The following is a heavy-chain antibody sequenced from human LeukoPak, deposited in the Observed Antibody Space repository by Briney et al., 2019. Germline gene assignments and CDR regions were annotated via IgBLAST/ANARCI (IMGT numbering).Heavy chain of an antibody. CDR3: ARGLYYYDTTLDY. D-gene: IGHD3-22*01. CDR2: ISSNGVST. V-gene: IGHV3-64*01. J-gene: IGHJ4*02. CDR1: GFTFSSYA. Sequence: QAGGSLRLSCAASGFTFSSYAMHWVRQAPEKGLEYVSAISSNGVSTYYANSVKGRFTISRDNSKNTLYLQMGSLRAEDMAVYYCARGLYYYDTTLDYWGQGTLVTVSS.